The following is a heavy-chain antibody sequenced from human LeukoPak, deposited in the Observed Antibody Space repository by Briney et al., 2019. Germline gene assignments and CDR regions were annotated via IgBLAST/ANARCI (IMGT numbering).Heavy chain of an antibody. CDR3: ARDEGWFGELSLPTF. CDR2: ISVCNGNT. J-gene: IGHJ4*02. V-gene: IGHV1-18*01. CDR1: GYTFTSYG. Sequence: AASVKVSCKASGYTFTSYGITWVRQAPGQGLEWMGWISVCNGNTNYAQNLQDRVTMTTDTSTSTAYMELRSLRSDDTAVYYCARDEGWFGELSLPTFWGQGTLVTVSS. D-gene: IGHD3-10*01.